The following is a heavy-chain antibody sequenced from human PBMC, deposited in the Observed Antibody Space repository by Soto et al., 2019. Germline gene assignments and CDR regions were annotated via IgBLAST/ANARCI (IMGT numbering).Heavy chain of an antibody. CDR3: ARVRSYYDGPQEHDY. J-gene: IGHJ4*02. V-gene: IGHV4-31*03. D-gene: IGHD3-3*01. Sequence: PSETLSLTCTVSGGCISSGGYYWSWIRQHPGKGLEWIGYIYYSGSTYYNPSLKSRVTISVDTSKNQFSLKLSSVTAADTAVYYCARVRSYYDGPQEHDYWGQGTLVTVSS. CDR2: IYYSGST. CDR1: GGCISSGGYY.